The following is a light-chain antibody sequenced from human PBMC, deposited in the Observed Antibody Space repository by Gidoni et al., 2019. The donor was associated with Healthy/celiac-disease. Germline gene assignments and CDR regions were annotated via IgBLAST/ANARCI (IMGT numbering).Light chain of an antibody. J-gene: IGLJ3*02. Sequence: SFRLPQPPSVSVAPGQTARITCGGNNIGSKSVHWYQQKPGQAPVLVFYDDSDRPSGIPERFAGSNSGNTATLTISRVEAGDEADYYCQVWDSSSDHPGVFGGGTKLTVL. CDR3: QVWDSSSDHPGV. V-gene: IGLV3-21*02. CDR1: NIGSKS. CDR2: DDS.